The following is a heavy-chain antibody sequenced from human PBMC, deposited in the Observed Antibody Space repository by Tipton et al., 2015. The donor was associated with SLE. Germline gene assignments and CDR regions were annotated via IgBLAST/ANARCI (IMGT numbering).Heavy chain of an antibody. CDR2: IYYSGST. CDR3: AVWGRGYYFDY. CDR1: GGSISSYY. J-gene: IGHJ4*02. V-gene: IGHV4-59*01. Sequence: TLSLTCTVSGGSISSYYWSWIRQPPGKGLEWIGYIYYSGSTNYNPSLKSRVTISVDTSKNQFSLKLSSVTAADTAVYYCAVWGRGYYFDYCGQGTLFTVSS. D-gene: IGHD7-27*01.